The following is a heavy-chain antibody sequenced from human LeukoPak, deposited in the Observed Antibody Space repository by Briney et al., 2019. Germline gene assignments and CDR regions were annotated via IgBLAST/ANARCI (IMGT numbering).Heavy chain of an antibody. J-gene: IGHJ5*02. Sequence: ASEKVSCKASGYIFTTNTINWVRQAPGQGLEWMGWINTKTGNAAYAQGFTGRFVFSLDTSVSTSFLQISSLRGDDTAVYYCVRKHRNGWFNPWGQGTLVTVYS. CDR3: VRKHRNGWFNP. CDR1: GYIFTTNT. CDR2: INTKTGNA. D-gene: IGHD1-1*01. V-gene: IGHV7-4-1*02.